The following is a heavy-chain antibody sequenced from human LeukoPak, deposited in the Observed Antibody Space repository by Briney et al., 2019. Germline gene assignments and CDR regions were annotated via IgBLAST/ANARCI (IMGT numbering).Heavy chain of an antibody. D-gene: IGHD3-10*01. V-gene: IGHV4-34*01. J-gene: IGHJ6*02. CDR2: INHSGST. CDR1: GGSFSGYY. Sequence: SETLSLTCAVYGGSFSGYYWSWIRQPPGKGLEWIGEINHSGSTNYNPSLKSRVTISVDTSKNQFSLKLSSVTAADTAVYYCARFRANYYYGMDVWGQGTTVTVSS. CDR3: ARFRANYYYGMDV.